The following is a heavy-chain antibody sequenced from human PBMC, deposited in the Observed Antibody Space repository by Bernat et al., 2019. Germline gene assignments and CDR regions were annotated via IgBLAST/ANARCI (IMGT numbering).Heavy chain of an antibody. D-gene: IGHD3-22*01. CDR3: ARLSDYDTRGSDSVY. CDR2: IYPGVSDT. Sequence: EVQLVQSGAEVKKPGESLKISCKGSGYSFTSYWIAWVRQMPGKGLEWMGIIYPGVSDTKYSPPFQGQVTISADKSITTAYLQWSSLKASDTAMYSCARLSDYDTRGSDSVYWGQRPLVTVPS. V-gene: IGHV5-51*01. J-gene: IGHJ4*02. CDR1: GYSFTSYW.